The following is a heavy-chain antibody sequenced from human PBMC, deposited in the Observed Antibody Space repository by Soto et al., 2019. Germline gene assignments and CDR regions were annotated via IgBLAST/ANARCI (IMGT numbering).Heavy chain of an antibody. J-gene: IGHJ4*02. V-gene: IGHV3-21*01. CDR3: ARKGSTYYYDSSGYYSDY. CDR1: GFTFSSYS. CDR2: ISSSSSYI. D-gene: IGHD3-22*01. Sequence: GGSLRLSCAASGFTFSSYSMNWVRQAPGKGLEWVSSISSSSSYIYYADSVKGRFTISRDNAKNSLYLQMNSLRAEHTAVYYCARKGSTYYYDSSGYYSDYWGQGTLVTVSS.